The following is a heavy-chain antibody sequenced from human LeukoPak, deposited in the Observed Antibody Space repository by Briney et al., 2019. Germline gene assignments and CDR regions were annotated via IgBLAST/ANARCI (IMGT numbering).Heavy chain of an antibody. D-gene: IGHD5-12*01. CDR3: AKESMSGYDADIDY. J-gene: IGHJ4*02. CDR1: GFAFSSYA. CDR2: ISGSGGST. V-gene: IGHV3-23*01. Sequence: PGGSLRLSCAASGFAFSSYAMSWVRQAPGKGLEWVSAISGSGGSTYYADSMKGRFTISRDNSKNTLYLQMNSLRAEDTAVYYCAKESMSGYDADIDYWGQGTLVTVSS.